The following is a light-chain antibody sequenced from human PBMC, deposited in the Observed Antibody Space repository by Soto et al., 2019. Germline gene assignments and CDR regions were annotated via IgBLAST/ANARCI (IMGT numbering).Light chain of an antibody. CDR2: DAS. Sequence: DIQMTQSPSTLSASVGDRVTITCRASQSISSWLDWYQQKPGKAPKLLLYDASSLERGVTSRFSGSGSGTEFTLTISSLQPDDFANYSCQQYNSYSYTFGQGTKLEIK. J-gene: IGKJ2*01. V-gene: IGKV1-5*01. CDR1: QSISSW. CDR3: QQYNSYSYT.